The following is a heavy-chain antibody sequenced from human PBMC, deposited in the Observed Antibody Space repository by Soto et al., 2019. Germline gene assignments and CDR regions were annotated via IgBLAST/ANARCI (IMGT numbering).Heavy chain of an antibody. J-gene: IGHJ6*02. CDR3: ATVKEDPLLWFGQGKNYYYYGMDV. V-gene: IGHV1-24*01. Sequence: GASVKFSCKVSGYTLTELSMHWVRQAPGKGLEWMGGFDPEDGETIYAQKFQGRVTMTEDTSTDTAYMELSSLRSEDTAVYYCATVKEDPLLWFGQGKNYYYYGMDVWGQGTTVTVSS. CDR1: GYTLTELS. D-gene: IGHD3-10*01. CDR2: FDPEDGET.